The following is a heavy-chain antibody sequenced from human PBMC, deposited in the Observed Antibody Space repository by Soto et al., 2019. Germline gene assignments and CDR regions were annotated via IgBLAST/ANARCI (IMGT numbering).Heavy chain of an antibody. CDR3: ASDCSGGSCYSVRPADYYYYGMDV. V-gene: IGHV1-69*01. CDR1: GGTFSSYA. D-gene: IGHD2-15*01. J-gene: IGHJ6*02. CDR2: IIPIFGTA. Sequence: QVQLVQSGAEVKKPGSSVKVSCKASGGTFSSYAISWVRQAPGQGLEWMGGIIPIFGTANYAQKFQGRVTITADESTSTAYMELSSLRSEDTAVYYCASDCSGGSCYSVRPADYYYYGMDVWGQGTTVTVSS.